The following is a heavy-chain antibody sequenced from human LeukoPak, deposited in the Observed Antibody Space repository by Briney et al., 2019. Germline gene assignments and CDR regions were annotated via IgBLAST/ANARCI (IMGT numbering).Heavy chain of an antibody. CDR1: GFTFSSYA. Sequence: GGSLRLSCAASGFTFSSYAMSWVRQAPGKGLEWVSAISGSGADTYYADSVKGRFTISRDSSKNTLFLQMYSLRAEDTAVYYCVRDGGVSGYDLLDYWGQGTLVTVSS. V-gene: IGHV3-23*01. D-gene: IGHD5-12*01. CDR2: ISGSGADT. CDR3: VRDGGVSGYDLLDY. J-gene: IGHJ4*02.